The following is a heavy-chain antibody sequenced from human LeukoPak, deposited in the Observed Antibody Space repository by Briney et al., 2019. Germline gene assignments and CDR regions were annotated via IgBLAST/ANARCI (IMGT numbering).Heavy chain of an antibody. D-gene: IGHD6-19*01. V-gene: IGHV3-23*01. J-gene: IGHJ4*02. CDR3: AKGLAVAGHFDY. Sequence: PGGSLRLSCAASGFTFSSHAMSWVRQAPGKGLEWVSAISGSGGSTYYADSAKGRFTISRDKSKNTLYLQMNSLRAEDTAVYYCAKGLAVAGHFDYWGQGTVVTVSS. CDR2: ISGSGGST. CDR1: GFTFSSHA.